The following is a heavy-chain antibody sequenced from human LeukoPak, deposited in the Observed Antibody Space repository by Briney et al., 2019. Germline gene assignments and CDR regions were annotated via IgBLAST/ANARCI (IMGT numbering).Heavy chain of an antibody. CDR2: LSGSGLST. V-gene: IGHV3-23*01. D-gene: IGHD6-13*01. CDR3: AKGGESSSWLFDY. CDR1: GFTFSSYA. J-gene: IGHJ4*02. Sequence: SGGSLRLSCAASGFTFSSYAMSWVRQAPGKGLQWVSALSGSGLSTYYADSEKGRFTISRDNSKNTLYLQMNSLRAEDTAVYYCAKGGESSSWLFDYWGQGTLVPVSS.